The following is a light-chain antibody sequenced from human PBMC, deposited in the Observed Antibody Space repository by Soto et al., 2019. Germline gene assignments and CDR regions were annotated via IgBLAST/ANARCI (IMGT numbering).Light chain of an antibody. CDR1: QTVTNSY. CDR2: GAS. CDR3: QQYANSPT. Sequence: EIVLTQSPGTLSLSPGGRATLSCRASQTVTNSYVAWYQQQLGQAPRLLIYGASIRATGIPDRFSGSGSGTDFTLTICGLEPEDSAVFYCQQYANSPTFGRGTKVEI. J-gene: IGKJ1*01. V-gene: IGKV3-20*01.